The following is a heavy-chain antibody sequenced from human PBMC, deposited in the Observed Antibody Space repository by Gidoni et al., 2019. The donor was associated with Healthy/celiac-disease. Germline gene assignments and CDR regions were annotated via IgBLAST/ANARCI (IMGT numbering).Heavy chain of an antibody. D-gene: IGHD1-1*01. J-gene: IGHJ4*02. CDR3: TRVGPYNWNDATYFDY. CDR2: IRRKAYGGAK. Sequence: EVQLVESGGGLVQPGRSLRLSCTASGFTFGDYAMSWFRQAPGKGLEWVVFIRRKAYGGAKEYAASVKGRFTIPRDDSKRIAYLQMNSLKTEDTAVYYCTRVGPYNWNDATYFDYWGLGTLVTVSS. CDR1: GFTFGDYA. V-gene: IGHV3-49*03.